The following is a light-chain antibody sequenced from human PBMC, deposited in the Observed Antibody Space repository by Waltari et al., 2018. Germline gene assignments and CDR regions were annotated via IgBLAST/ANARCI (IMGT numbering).Light chain of an antibody. CDR2: GAS. Sequence: EIVLTQSPGTLSLSPGERATLPCRASQSVSSSYLAWYQQKPGQAPRLLIYGASSRATGIPDRFSGSGSGTDFTLTITRLQPEDFAVYYCQQYGSSPQTFGQGTKVEIQ. CDR3: QQYGSSPQT. J-gene: IGKJ1*01. CDR1: QSVSSSY. V-gene: IGKV3-20*01.